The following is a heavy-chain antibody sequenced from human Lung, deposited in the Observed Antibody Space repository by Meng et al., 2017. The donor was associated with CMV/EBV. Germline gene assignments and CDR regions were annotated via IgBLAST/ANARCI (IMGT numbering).Heavy chain of an antibody. Sequence: SCAASGFPFRSYAMSWVRQAPGKGLDWVSSISGSVGNTYYADSVKGRFTISRDNYGDTLYMQMSSLRAEDTAVYYCAREEAMVGYYANWFDAWGQGALVTVSS. V-gene: IGHV3-23*01. CDR3: AREEAMVGYYANWFDA. J-gene: IGHJ5*02. CDR1: GFPFRSYA. D-gene: IGHD5-18*01. CDR2: ISGSVGNT.